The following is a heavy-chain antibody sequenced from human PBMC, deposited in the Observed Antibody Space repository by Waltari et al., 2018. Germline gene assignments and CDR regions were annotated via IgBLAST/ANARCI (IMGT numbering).Heavy chain of an antibody. CDR2: ISGSGGST. CDR1: GFTFSSYA. V-gene: IGHV3-23*04. D-gene: IGHD3-3*01. CDR3: AKDDSLEWLLYLDY. Sequence: VQLVESGGGVVQPGRSLRLSCAASGFTFSSYAMSWVRQAPGKGLEWVSAISGSGGSTYYADSVKGRFTISRDNSKNTLYLQMNSLRAEDTAVYYCAKDDSLEWLLYLDYWGQGTLVTVSS. J-gene: IGHJ4*02.